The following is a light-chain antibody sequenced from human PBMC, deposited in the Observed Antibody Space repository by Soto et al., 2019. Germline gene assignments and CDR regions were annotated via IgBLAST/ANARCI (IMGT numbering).Light chain of an antibody. CDR1: QSVLYSSNNKNY. CDR3: QQYGSSPRT. V-gene: IGKV4-1*01. J-gene: IGKJ1*01. CDR2: WAS. Sequence: DIVMTQSPDSLAVSLGERATINCKSSQSVLYSSNNKNYLAWYQQKPGQPPKLIIYWASTRESGVPDRFSGSGSGTDFTLTISRLEPEDFAVYYCQQYGSSPRTFGQGTKVDIK.